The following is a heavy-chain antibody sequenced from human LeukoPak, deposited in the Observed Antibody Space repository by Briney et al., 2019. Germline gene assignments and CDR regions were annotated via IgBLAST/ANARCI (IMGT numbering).Heavy chain of an antibody. Sequence: ASVKVSCKASGYTFTSYGISWVRQAPGQGLEWMGWISAYNGNTNYAQKLQGRVTMTTDTSTSTAYMELRSLRSDDTAVYYCARPLYYDSSGCFSLWGQGTLVTVSS. CDR1: GYTFTSYG. CDR2: ISAYNGNT. CDR3: ARPLYYDSSGCFSL. V-gene: IGHV1-18*01. D-gene: IGHD3-22*01. J-gene: IGHJ4*02.